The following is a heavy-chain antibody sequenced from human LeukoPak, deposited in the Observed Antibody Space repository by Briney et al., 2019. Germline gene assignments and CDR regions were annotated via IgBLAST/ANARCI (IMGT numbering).Heavy chain of an antibody. Sequence: SVKVSCKASGYTFTSYAISWVRQAPGQGLEWMGGIIPIFGTANYAQKFQGRVTITADESTSTAYMELSSLRSEDTAVYYCARSGAYYDSSGYLLDYWGQGTLVTVSS. J-gene: IGHJ4*02. CDR2: IIPIFGTA. D-gene: IGHD3-22*01. CDR1: GYTFTSYA. CDR3: ARSGAYYDSSGYLLDY. V-gene: IGHV1-69*13.